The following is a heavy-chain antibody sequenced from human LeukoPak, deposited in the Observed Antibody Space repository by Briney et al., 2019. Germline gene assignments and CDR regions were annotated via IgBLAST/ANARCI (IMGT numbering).Heavy chain of an antibody. CDR2: FDPEDGET. J-gene: IGHJ3*02. Sequence: GASVKVSCKVSGYTLTELSMHWVRQAPGKGLEWMGGFDPEDGETIYAQKFQGRVTMTEDTSIDTAYMELSSLRSEDTAVYYCATTIQGLYSSGWADAFGIWGQGTMVTVSS. CDR1: GYTLTELS. D-gene: IGHD6-19*01. CDR3: ATTIQGLYSSGWADAFGI. V-gene: IGHV1-24*01.